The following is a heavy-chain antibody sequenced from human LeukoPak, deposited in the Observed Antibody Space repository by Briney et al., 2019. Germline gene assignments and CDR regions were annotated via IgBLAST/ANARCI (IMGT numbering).Heavy chain of an antibody. Sequence: SETLSLTCTVSGGSVSSGSYYWSWIRQPPGKGLEWIGYIYYSGSTNYNPSLKSRVTISVDTSQNQFSLKLSSVTAADTAVYYCARVDYGDLSLDYWGQGTLVTVSS. CDR3: ARVDYGDLSLDY. V-gene: IGHV4-61*01. J-gene: IGHJ4*02. D-gene: IGHD4-17*01. CDR2: IYYSGST. CDR1: GGSVSSGSYY.